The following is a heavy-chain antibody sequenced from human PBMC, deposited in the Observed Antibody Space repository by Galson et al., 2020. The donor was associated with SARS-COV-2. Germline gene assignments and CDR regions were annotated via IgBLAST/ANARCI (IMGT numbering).Heavy chain of an antibody. D-gene: IGHD3-22*01. V-gene: IGHV4-34*01. CDR3: ARFSPWYYASSALDY. CDR1: GGSFSGYY. CDR2: INHSGST. J-gene: IGHJ4*02. Sequence: SETLSLTCAVYGGSFSGYYWSWIRQPPGKGLEWIGEINHSGSTNYNPSLKSRVTISVDTSKNQFSLKLSSVTAADTAVYYCARFSPWYYASSALDYWGQGTLVTVSS.